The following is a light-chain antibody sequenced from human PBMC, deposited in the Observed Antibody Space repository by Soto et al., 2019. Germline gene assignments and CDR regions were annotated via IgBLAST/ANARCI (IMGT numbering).Light chain of an antibody. CDR3: QHCSSWPIT. V-gene: IGKV3-11*01. CDR1: QSVSSN. Sequence: EIVLSQSPAPLSLSPGERATVSCSASQSVSSNLAWYPQKPGQAPRLLISDASNRATGIPARFSGSGSGTDFTLTISSLEPEDLAVYYCQHCSSWPITFGGGTKVEIK. CDR2: DAS. J-gene: IGKJ4*01.